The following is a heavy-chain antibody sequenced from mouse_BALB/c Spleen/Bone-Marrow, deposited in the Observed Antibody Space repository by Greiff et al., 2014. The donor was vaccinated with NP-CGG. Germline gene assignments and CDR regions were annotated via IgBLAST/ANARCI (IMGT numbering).Heavy chain of an antibody. V-gene: IGHV1-14*01. D-gene: IGHD1-1*01. CDR1: GYTFTNYV. CDR2: INPYNDGT. Sequence: EVQLQQSGPELVKPGASVKMSCKASGYTFTNYVIHWVKQKPGQGLEWIGYINPYNDGTKYNDKFKGKATLTSGKSSSTAYMEFSSLTSEDSAVYYCARGGYYGTSLYWYFDVWGAGTTVTVSS. CDR3: ARGGYYGTSLYWYFDV. J-gene: IGHJ1*01.